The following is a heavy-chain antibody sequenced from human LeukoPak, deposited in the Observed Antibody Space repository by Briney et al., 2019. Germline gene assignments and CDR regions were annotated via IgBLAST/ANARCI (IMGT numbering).Heavy chain of an antibody. V-gene: IGHV3-49*04. Sequence: PGGSLRLSCTASGFTFGDYAMSWVRQAPGKGLEGVGFIRSKAYGGTTEYAASVKGRFTISRDDSKSIAYLQMNSLKTEDTAVYYCTRAGDYAFWSGYDTSYYYYMAVWGKGTTVTLSS. CDR3: TRAGDYAFWSGYDTSYYYYMAV. CDR1: GFTFGDYA. CDR2: IRSKAYGGTT. D-gene: IGHD3-3*01. J-gene: IGHJ6*03.